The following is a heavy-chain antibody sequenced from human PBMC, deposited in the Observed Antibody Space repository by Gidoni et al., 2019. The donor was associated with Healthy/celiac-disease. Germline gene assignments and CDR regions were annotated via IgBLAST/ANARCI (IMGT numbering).Heavy chain of an antibody. J-gene: IGHJ6*02. CDR3: TTTTSSGYDYLSYYYGMDV. CDR2: IKSKTDGGTT. Sequence: EVQLVESGGGLVQPGGSLRLFCAASGFTLSNAWMSLVRQAPGKGLEWVGRIKSKTDGGTTDYAAPVKGRFTISRDDSKNTLYLQMNSLKTEDTAVYYCTTTTSSGYDYLSYYYGMDVWGQGTTVTVSS. V-gene: IGHV3-15*01. CDR1: GFTLSNAW. D-gene: IGHD5-12*01.